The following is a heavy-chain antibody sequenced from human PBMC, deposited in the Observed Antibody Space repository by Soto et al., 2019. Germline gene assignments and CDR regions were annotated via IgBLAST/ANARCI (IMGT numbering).Heavy chain of an antibody. Sequence: QLQLQESGPGLVKPSETLSLTSRVSDGSMNSDSSYWGWIRQPPGKGLEWIGVINHSGSTYHNLSLKGRVTMSVDASRNQFSLKLTSMTAADTAVSYCARLGGYVSVGYYYLWDSWGQGTLVTVSS. CDR1: DGSMNSDSSY. D-gene: IGHD3-22*01. CDR3: ARLGGYVSVGYYYLWDS. V-gene: IGHV4-39*01. CDR2: INHSGST. J-gene: IGHJ4*02.